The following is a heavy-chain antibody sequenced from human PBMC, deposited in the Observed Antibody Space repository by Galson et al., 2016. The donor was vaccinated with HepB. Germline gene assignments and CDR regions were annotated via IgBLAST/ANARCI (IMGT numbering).Heavy chain of an antibody. CDR1: GYTFTSYA. CDR2: INTNTGNP. V-gene: IGHV7-4-1*02. CDR3: ARDFYPGGNSGSWNY. Sequence: SVKVSCKASGYTFTSYAMNWVRQAPGQGLEWMGWINTNTGNPTYAQGFTGRFVFSLDTSVSTAYLQISSLKAEDTAVYYCARDFYPGGNSGSWNYWGQGTLVTVSS. J-gene: IGHJ4*02. D-gene: IGHD4-23*01.